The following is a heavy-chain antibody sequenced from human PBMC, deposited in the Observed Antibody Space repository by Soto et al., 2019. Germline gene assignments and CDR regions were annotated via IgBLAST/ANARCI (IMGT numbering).Heavy chain of an antibody. J-gene: IGHJ3*02. Sequence: SETLSLTCAVSGGSISSGGYSWSWIRQPPGKGLEWIGYIYLSGSTYYNPSLKSRVTISVDRSKNQFSLKLSSVTASDTAVYYCARLYGLDAFDIWGQGTMVTVSS. CDR2: IYLSGST. V-gene: IGHV4-30-2*01. CDR1: GGSISSGGYS. D-gene: IGHD3-16*02. CDR3: ARLYGLDAFDI.